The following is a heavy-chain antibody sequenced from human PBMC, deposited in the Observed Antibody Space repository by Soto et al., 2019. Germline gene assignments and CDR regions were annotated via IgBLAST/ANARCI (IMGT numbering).Heavy chain of an antibody. J-gene: IGHJ4*02. V-gene: IGHV4-59*12. CDR3: ARDGHSSGFFDY. Sequence: PSETLSLTCTVSGGSISSYYWSWIRQPPGKGLEWIGFIYYSGNTYYNPSLKSRLTISIDTSKNQFSLKLNSVTAADTAVYYCARDGHSSGFFDYWGQGMLVTVSS. CDR2: IYYSGNT. CDR1: GGSISSYY. D-gene: IGHD3-22*01.